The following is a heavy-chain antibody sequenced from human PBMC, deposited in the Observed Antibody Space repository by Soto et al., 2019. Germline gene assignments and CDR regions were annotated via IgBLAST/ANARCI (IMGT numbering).Heavy chain of an antibody. Sequence: EVQLVESGGGLVQPGGSLRLSCAASGFRFSDYYMDWVRQLPGMGLEWVGRTRNKANSYAAEYAPSVRGRFTISRHDSEDSMFLQLNSLKTEDTAVYYCARDTGGNYHFWGQGALVTVAA. CDR1: GFRFSDYY. J-gene: IGHJ4*02. D-gene: IGHD1-7*01. CDR2: TRNKANSYAA. V-gene: IGHV3-72*01. CDR3: ARDTGGNYHF.